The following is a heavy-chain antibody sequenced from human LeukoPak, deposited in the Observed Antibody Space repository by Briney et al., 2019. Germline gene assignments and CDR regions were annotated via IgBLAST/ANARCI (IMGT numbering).Heavy chain of an antibody. Sequence: GGSLRLSCTASGFSLSSYDMNWVRQAPGKGLEWVSYITGSGSTIYYADSVRGRFTISRDNAKNSLYLQMNSLRAEDTAVYYCARATSGAFDYWGQGTLVTVSS. CDR3: ARATSGAFDY. D-gene: IGHD1-1*01. J-gene: IGHJ4*02. CDR1: GFSLSSYD. CDR2: ITGSGSTI. V-gene: IGHV3-48*03.